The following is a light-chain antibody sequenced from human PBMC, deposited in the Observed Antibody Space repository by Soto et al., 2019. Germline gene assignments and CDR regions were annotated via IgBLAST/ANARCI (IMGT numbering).Light chain of an antibody. CDR1: ISDVGTYDF. J-gene: IGLJ1*01. V-gene: IGLV2-11*01. CDR3: CLYAVTFYV. Sequence: QPSLTQPRSWSVSTGQSVTISCTGTISDVGTYDFVSWYQQHPGKAPRLMIFDVSERPSGVPDRFSGSKSGNTASLTISGLQAEDEADYYCCLYAVTFYVYGTGTKVSV. CDR2: DVS.